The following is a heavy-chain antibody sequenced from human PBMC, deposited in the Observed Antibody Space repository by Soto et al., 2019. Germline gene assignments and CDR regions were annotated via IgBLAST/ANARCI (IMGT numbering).Heavy chain of an antibody. Sequence: SETLSLTCNVSGGSISSSSYYWGWIRQPPGKGLEWIGSIYYSGSTYYNPSLKSRVTISVDTSKNQFSLKLSSVTAADTAVYYCATTTLLYSSGWEFDYWGQGTLVTVSS. D-gene: IGHD6-19*01. V-gene: IGHV4-39*01. CDR1: GGSISSSSYY. CDR2: IYYSGST. CDR3: ATTTLLYSSGWEFDY. J-gene: IGHJ4*02.